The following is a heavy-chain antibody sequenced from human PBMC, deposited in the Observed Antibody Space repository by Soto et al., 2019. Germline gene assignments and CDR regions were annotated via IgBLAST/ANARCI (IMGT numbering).Heavy chain of an antibody. CDR1: GFTFSSYA. Sequence: GGSLRLSCAASGFTFSSYAMNWVRQAQGKGLEWVALISYDGSNEYYTNSVKGRFTISRDGSKNALFLLMDSLGAADTAVYYCGRCTSTSCHLGSDYWGQGTLVTVSS. J-gene: IGHJ4*02. V-gene: IGHV3-30-3*01. D-gene: IGHD2-2*01. CDR2: ISYDGSNE. CDR3: GRCTSTSCHLGSDY.